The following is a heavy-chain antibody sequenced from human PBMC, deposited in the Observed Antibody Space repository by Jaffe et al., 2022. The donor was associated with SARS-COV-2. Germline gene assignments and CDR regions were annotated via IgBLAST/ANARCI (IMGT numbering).Heavy chain of an antibody. J-gene: IGHJ4*02. CDR3: STLSGNWPHY. D-gene: IGHD1-1*01. CDR1: GFTFSIAW. Sequence: EVQLVESGGGLVKPGGSLRLSCAASGFTFSIAWMSWVRQAPGKGLEWVGRIKSKTDGATTDYAAPVKGRFTISRDDSKNTLFLQMNSLKTEDTAVYYCSTLSGNWPHYWGQGTLVTVSS. V-gene: IGHV3-15*01. CDR2: IKSKTDGATT.